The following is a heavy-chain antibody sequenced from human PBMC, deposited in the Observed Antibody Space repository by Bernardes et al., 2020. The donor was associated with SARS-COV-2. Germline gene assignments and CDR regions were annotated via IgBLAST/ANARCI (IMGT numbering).Heavy chain of an antibody. CDR1: GFTFSSYG. J-gene: IGHJ6*02. CDR2: IWYDGSNK. V-gene: IGHV3-33*01. Sequence: GGSLRLSCAASGFTFSSYGMHWVRQAPGKGLEWVAVIWYDGSNKYYADSVKGRFTISRDNSKNTLYLQMNSLRAEDTAVYYCARHLSYYYGMDVWGQGTTVTVSS. CDR3: ARHLSYYYGMDV.